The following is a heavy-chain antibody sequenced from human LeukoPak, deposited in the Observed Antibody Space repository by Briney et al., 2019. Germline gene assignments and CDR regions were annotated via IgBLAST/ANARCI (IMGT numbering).Heavy chain of an antibody. CDR3: ASARGYSYGLEDY. V-gene: IGHV4-30-4*01. Sequence: SETLSLTCTVSGGSISSGDYYWSWIRQPPGKGLEWIGYIHYSGSTYYNPSLKSRVTISVDTSKNQFSLKLSSVTAADTAVYYCASARGYSYGLEDYWGQGTLVTVSS. CDR2: IHYSGST. D-gene: IGHD5-18*01. CDR1: GGSISSGDYY. J-gene: IGHJ4*02.